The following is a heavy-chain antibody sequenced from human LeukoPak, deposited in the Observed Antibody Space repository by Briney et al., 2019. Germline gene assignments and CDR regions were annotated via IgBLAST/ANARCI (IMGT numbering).Heavy chain of an antibody. J-gene: IGHJ6*03. V-gene: IGHV3-7*01. D-gene: IGHD3-10*01. Sequence: GGSLRLSCAASEFTFSSYWMSWVRQAPGKGLEWVANIKQDGSEKYYVDSVKGRFTISRDNAKNSLYLQMNSLRAEDTAVYYCARDRGYYYYYMDVWGKGTTVTISS. CDR1: EFTFSSYW. CDR2: IKQDGSEK. CDR3: ARDRGYYYYYMDV.